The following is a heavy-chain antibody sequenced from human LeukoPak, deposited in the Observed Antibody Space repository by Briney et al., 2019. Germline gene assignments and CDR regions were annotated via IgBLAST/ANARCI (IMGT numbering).Heavy chain of an antibody. CDR1: GGSVSSGSHY. V-gene: IGHV4-61*01. Sequence: PSETLSLTCTVSGGSVSSGSHYWSWIRQPPGKGLEWIGCIFYSGSTNYNPSLKSRVTISLDTSKNQFSLKLSSVSAADTAVYYCARDRVPGRYWGQGTLVTVSS. D-gene: IGHD3-3*01. CDR3: ARDRVPGRY. CDR2: IFYSGST. J-gene: IGHJ4*02.